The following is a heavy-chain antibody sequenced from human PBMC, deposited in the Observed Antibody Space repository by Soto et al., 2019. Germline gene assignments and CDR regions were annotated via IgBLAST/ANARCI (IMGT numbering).Heavy chain of an antibody. V-gene: IGHV3-23*01. J-gene: IGHJ5*02. Sequence: GGSLRLSCVTSGFTFNSFGMKWVRQAPGKGLEWVSSISASGFNKYYADSVKGRFTISRDDSKNTLYLELNNLSAEDTAVYHCAKNQGVELVPLATVDWFDPWGQGSVVTAPQ. CDR1: GFTFNSFG. CDR2: ISASGFNK. CDR3: AKNQGVELVPLATVDWFDP. D-gene: IGHD1-26*01.